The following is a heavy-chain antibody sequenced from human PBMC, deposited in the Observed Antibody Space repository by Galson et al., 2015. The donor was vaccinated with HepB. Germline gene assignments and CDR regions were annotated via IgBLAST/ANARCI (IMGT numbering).Heavy chain of an antibody. CDR3: ARRGEQQLVRGWGFDP. V-gene: IGHV1-18*01. J-gene: IGHJ5*02. CDR2: ISAYNGNT. Sequence: SVKVSCKASGYTFTSYGISWVRQAPGQGLEWMGWISAYNGNTNYAQKLQGRVTMTTDTSTSTAYMELRSLRSDDTAVYYCARRGEQQLVRGWGFDPWGQGTLVTVSS. CDR1: GYTFTSYG. D-gene: IGHD6-13*01.